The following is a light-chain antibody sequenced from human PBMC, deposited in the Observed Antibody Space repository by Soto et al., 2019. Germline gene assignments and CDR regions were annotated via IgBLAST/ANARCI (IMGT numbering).Light chain of an antibody. CDR1: EDIRTS. V-gene: IGKV1-33*01. CDR3: QHYNNLPPFT. CDR2: GAS. Sequence: DIQMTQSPSSLSASVGARVSITCQASEDIRTSLRWFQHKPGRAPKLLIYGASYLETGVPSRFRGSGSGTDFTLTISSLQPEDTATYYCQHYNNLPPFTFGPGTMVDIK. J-gene: IGKJ3*01.